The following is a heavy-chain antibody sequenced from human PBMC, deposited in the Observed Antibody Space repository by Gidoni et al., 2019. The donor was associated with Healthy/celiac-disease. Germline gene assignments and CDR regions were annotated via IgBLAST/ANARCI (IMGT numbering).Heavy chain of an antibody. CDR1: GVTFSSYA. J-gene: IGHJ4*02. V-gene: IGHV1-69*01. CDR2: IIPICGTA. Sequence: QVQLVQSGAEVKKPGSSVKVSCKASGVTFSSYAISWVRQAPGQGLEWMGGIIPICGTANYAQKFQGRVTITADESTRTAYMELSSLRSEDTAVYYCARNRGEDGDYGNYFDYWGQGTLVTVSS. CDR3: ARNRGEDGDYGNYFDY. D-gene: IGHD4-17*01.